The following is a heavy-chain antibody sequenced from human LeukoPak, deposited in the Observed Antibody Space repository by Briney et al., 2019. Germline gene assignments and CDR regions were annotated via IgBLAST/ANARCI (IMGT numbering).Heavy chain of an antibody. CDR2: ISSSSSYI. D-gene: IGHD2-2*03. V-gene: IGHV3-21*01. CDR3: TRAAGYCSSTSCPLDY. Sequence: GGSLRLSCAASGFTFSSYSMNWVRQAPGKGLEWVSSISSSSSYIYYADSVKGRFTLSRDNAKNSLYLQMNSLRAEDTAVYYCTRAAGYCSSTSCPLDYWGQGTLVTVSS. CDR1: GFTFSSYS. J-gene: IGHJ4*02.